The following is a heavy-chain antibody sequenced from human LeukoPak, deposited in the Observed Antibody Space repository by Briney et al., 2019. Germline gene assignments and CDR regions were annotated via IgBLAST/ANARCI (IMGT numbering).Heavy chain of an antibody. CDR1: GFTFSGFW. CDR3: ARSSYSSSSSV. D-gene: IGHD6-6*01. CDR2: INSDGSEG. V-gene: IGHV3-7*03. J-gene: IGHJ3*01. Sequence: SGGSLRLSCAASGFTFSGFWMSWSRQAPGKGLEWVASINSDGSEGYYADVVKGRFTISRDNAENSLYLQINSLRAEDTAVYYCARSSYSSSSSVWGQGTMVTVSS.